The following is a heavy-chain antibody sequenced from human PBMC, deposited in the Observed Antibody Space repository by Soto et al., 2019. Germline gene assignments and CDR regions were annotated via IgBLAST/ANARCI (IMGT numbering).Heavy chain of an antibody. J-gene: IGHJ4*02. D-gene: IGHD1-1*01. CDR3: SHGQIMVHYRSELDF. CDR2: IYHTGKA. CDR1: GDSISGNNW. Sequence: SETLSLTCAVSGDSISGNNWWSWVRQSPGKGLEWIGEIYHTGKATYNPSLKTRVTMSVDKSKIQFSLEVRSVTVADTAVYFCSHGQIMVHYRSELDFWGPGTLVTVSS. V-gene: IGHV4-4*02.